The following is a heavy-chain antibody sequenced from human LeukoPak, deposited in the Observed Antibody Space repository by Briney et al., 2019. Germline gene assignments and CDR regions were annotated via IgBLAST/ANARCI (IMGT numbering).Heavy chain of an antibody. CDR1: GYTFTSSD. Sequence: ASVKVSCKASGYTFTSSDFNWVRQATGQRPEWMGWMSPNSGDTGYAQKFQDRVTMTRNTSISTAYMELSSLRSDDTAVYYCARGPPNWGYDYWGPGTLVTVSS. D-gene: IGHD7-27*01. CDR3: ARGPPNWGYDY. CDR2: MSPNSGDT. V-gene: IGHV1-8*01. J-gene: IGHJ4*02.